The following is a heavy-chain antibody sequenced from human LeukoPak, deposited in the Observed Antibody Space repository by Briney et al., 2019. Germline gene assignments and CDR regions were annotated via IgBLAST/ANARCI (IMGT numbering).Heavy chain of an antibody. V-gene: IGHV3-30*18. J-gene: IGHJ6*02. Sequence: PGGSLRLSCAASGFTFSSYGMHWVRQARGKGLEWVAVISYDGSNKYYADSVKGRFTISRDNSKNTLYLQMNSLRAEDTAVYYCAKNLEREQQLVRNYYYGMDVWGQGTTVTVSS. CDR3: AKNLEREQQLVRNYYYGMDV. CDR1: GFTFSSYG. CDR2: ISYDGSNK. D-gene: IGHD6-13*01.